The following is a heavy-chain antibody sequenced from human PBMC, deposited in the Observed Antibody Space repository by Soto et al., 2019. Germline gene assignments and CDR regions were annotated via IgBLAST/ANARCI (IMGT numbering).Heavy chain of an antibody. CDR1: AFTFSSYG. Sequence: GGSLRLSCAASAFTFSSYGMNWVRQAPGKGLEWVSSISSGSGYIYYADSVKGRFTISRDNAKNSLYLQMDSLRAEDTAVYFCAREPSTGKFDYWGQGTLVTVSS. CDR2: ISSGSGYI. CDR3: AREPSTGKFDY. J-gene: IGHJ4*02. V-gene: IGHV3-21*01. D-gene: IGHD3-10*01.